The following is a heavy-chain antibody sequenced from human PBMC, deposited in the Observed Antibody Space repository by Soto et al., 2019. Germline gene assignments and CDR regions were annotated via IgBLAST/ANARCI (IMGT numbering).Heavy chain of an antibody. J-gene: IGHJ4*02. Sequence: GGSLRLSCAASGFTFSSYGMHWVRQAPGKGLEWVAVIWYDGSNKYYADSVKGRFTISRDNSKNTLYLQMNSLRAEDTAVYYCARSDYDILTGYSNDYYFDCWGQGTLVTVSS. CDR1: GFTFSSYG. V-gene: IGHV3-33*01. D-gene: IGHD3-9*01. CDR3: ARSDYDILTGYSNDYYFDC. CDR2: IWYDGSNK.